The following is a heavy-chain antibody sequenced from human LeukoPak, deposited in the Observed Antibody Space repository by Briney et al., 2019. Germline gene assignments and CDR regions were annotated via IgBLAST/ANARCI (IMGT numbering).Heavy chain of an antibody. CDR3: ARDLYYGSGAYYNGWDY. CDR1: GGSIRNYC. D-gene: IGHD3-10*01. J-gene: IGHJ4*02. V-gene: IGHV4-59*12. CDR2: IDYSGST. Sequence: PSETLSLTCTVSGGSIRNYCWSWIRQPPGKGLEWIGCIDYSGSTNYSPSLKSRVTFSVDTSKNQFSLKLSSVTAADTAVYYCARDLYYGSGAYYNGWDYWGQGTLVTVSS.